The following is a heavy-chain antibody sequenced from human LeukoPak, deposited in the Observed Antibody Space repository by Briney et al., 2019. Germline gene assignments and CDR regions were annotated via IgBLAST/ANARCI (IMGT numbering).Heavy chain of an antibody. CDR3: ARVDSGSYHYEA. Sequence: GGSLRLSCAASGFTFSSYAMSWVRQAPGKGLEWVSAISGSGGSTYYADSVKGRFTISRDNSKNTLYLQMGSLRAEDMAVYYCARVDSGSYHYEAWGQGTMVTVSS. V-gene: IGHV3-23*01. D-gene: IGHD1-26*01. CDR1: GFTFSSYA. J-gene: IGHJ3*01. CDR2: ISGSGGST.